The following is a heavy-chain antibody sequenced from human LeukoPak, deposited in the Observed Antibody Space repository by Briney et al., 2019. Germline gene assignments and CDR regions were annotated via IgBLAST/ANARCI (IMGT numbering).Heavy chain of an antibody. V-gene: IGHV3-30*02. CDR1: GFTFSSYG. Sequence: GGSLRLSCGVSGFTFSSYGMHWVRQAPGKGLEWVAYIRYDGSNRHYADSVKGRFTISRDNAKNTLYLQMNSLRAEDTAVYYCAREGGYSYGLNWGQGTLVTVSS. CDR2: IRYDGSNR. J-gene: IGHJ4*02. D-gene: IGHD5-18*01. CDR3: AREGGYSYGLN.